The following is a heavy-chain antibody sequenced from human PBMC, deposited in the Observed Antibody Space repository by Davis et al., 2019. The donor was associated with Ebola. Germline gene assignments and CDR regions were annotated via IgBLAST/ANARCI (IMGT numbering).Heavy chain of an antibody. Sequence: MPSETLSLTCAVYGGSFSGYYWSWIRQPPGKGLEWIGEINHSGSTNYNPSLKSRVTISVDTSKNQFSLKLSSVTAADTAVYYCARDRTLAAAGTGFDPWGQGTLVTVSS. J-gene: IGHJ5*02. V-gene: IGHV4-34*01. D-gene: IGHD6-13*01. CDR1: GGSFSGYY. CDR3: ARDRTLAAAGTGFDP. CDR2: INHSGST.